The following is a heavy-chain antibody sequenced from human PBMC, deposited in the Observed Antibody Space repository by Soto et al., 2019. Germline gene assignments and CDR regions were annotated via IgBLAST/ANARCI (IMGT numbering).Heavy chain of an antibody. CDR2: ISYDGSNK. Sequence: PGGSLRLSCAASGFTFSSYAMHWVRQAPGRGLEWVAVISYDGSNKYYADSVKGRFTISRDNSKNTLYLQMNSLRAEDTAVYNYARASSPLHPKDYWGQGTLVTVAS. V-gene: IGHV3-30-3*01. CDR3: ARASSPLHPKDY. J-gene: IGHJ4*02. D-gene: IGHD4-4*01. CDR1: GFTFSSYA.